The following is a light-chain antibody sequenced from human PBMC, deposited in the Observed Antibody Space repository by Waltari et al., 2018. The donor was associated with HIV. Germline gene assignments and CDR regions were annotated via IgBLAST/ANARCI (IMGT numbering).Light chain of an antibody. V-gene: IGLV2-14*01. CDR1: TVDVGAFKF. CDR2: EVH. CDR3: TSYTSGSVL. J-gene: IGLJ2*01. Sequence: QSALTQPVSVSGSPGQSITISCTGITVDVGAFKFVSWYQHHPGKAPNLMIYEVHNRPSWVSDRFSGSKSGNSASLTISGLQTADEADYYCTSYTSGSVLFGGGTNLTVL.